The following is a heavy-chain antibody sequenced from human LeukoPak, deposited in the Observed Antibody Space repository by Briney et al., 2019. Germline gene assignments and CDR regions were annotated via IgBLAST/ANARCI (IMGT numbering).Heavy chain of an antibody. CDR1: GGSISSGSYY. J-gene: IGHJ3*02. CDR2: IYTSGSI. D-gene: IGHD3-3*01. Sequence: PSETLSLTCTVSGGSISSGSYYWSWIRQPAGKGLEWIGRIYTSGSINYNPSLKSRVTISVDTSKNQFSLKLSSVTAADTAVYYCARSWGIFGVVRYAFDIWGQGTMVTVSS. V-gene: IGHV4-61*02. CDR3: ARSWGIFGVVRYAFDI.